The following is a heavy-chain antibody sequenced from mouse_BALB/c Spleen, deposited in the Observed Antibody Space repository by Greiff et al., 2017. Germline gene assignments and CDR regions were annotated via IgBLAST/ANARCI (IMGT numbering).Heavy chain of an antibody. Sequence: VQLQQSGAELVRSGASVQLSCTASGFNIKDYYMHWVKQRPEQGLEWIGWIDPENGDTEYAPKFQGKATMTADTSSNTAYLQLSSLTSEDTAVYYCNDPYYWGQGTLVTVSA. CDR1: GFNIKDYY. CDR3: NDPYY. CDR2: IDPENGDT. J-gene: IGHJ3*01. V-gene: IGHV14-4*02.